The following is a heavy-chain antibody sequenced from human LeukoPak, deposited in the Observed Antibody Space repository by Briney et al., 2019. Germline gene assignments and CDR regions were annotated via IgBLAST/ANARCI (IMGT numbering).Heavy chain of an antibody. J-gene: IGHJ5*02. CDR3: ARQMGNMVRGVINWFDP. CDR2: IYHSGST. CDR1: GGSISSYY. D-gene: IGHD3-10*01. Sequence: SETLSLTXTVSGGSISSYYWSWIRQPPGKGLEWIGSIYHSGSTYYNPSLKSRVTISVDTSKNQFSLKLSSVTAADTAVYYCARQMGNMVRGVINWFDPWGQGTLVTVSS. V-gene: IGHV4-59*08.